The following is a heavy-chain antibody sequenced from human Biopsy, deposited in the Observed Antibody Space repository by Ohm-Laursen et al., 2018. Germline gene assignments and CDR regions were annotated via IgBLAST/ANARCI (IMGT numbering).Heavy chain of an antibody. CDR2: VYYSGST. Sequence: PSQTLSLTCTVSGGSISSYYWTWIRQPPGKGLEWIGDVYYSGSTNRNPSLKSRVTILVDTSKNQFSLKLNSVTAADTAVNYCGRREVVITHDAFDTWGQGTMVTVSS. J-gene: IGHJ3*02. D-gene: IGHD3-22*01. CDR1: GGSISSYY. CDR3: GRREVVITHDAFDT. V-gene: IGHV4-59*08.